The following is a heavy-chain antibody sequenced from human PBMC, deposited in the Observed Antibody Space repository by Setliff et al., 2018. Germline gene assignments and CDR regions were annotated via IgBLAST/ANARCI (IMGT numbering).Heavy chain of an antibody. D-gene: IGHD1-26*01. CDR3: ARGPIPPDSGSFYWYAFDI. V-gene: IGHV4-39*07. J-gene: IGHJ3*02. CDR1: GGPVTRTTTF. CDR2: TYDSGST. Sequence: SETLSLTCTVSGGPVTRTTTFWGWVRQTPGKGLEWIGSTYDSGSTYYNPSLNSRVTISEDTSKNQFSLKLTSVTATDAAVYYCARGPIPPDSGSFYWYAFDIRGQGTMVTVSS.